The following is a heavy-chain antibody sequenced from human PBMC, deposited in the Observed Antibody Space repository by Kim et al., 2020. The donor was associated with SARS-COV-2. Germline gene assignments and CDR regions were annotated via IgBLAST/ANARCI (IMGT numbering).Heavy chain of an antibody. CDR1: GASIRTAYY. CDR2: IYYIGNT. Sequence: SETLSLTCSVSGASIRTAYYWCWIRQFPGKGLEWIGYIYYIGNTNYNPSLRGRVTFSVDTSKNQFSLKLTSVTAADTAVYYCARDPRASGSYYDSWGQGALVTVSS. D-gene: IGHD3-10*01. J-gene: IGHJ5*02. CDR3: ARDPRASGSYYDS. V-gene: IGHV4-31*03.